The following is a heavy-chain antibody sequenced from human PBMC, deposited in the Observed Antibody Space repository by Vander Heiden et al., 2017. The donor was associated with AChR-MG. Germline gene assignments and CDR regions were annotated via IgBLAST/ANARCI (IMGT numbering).Heavy chain of an antibody. Sequence: EVQLVETGGGLIQPGGSLRLSCAASGFTVSSNYMSWVRQAPGKGLEWVSVIYSGGSTYYADSVKGRFTISRDNSKNTLYLQMNSLRAEDTAVYYCARARDYGSENLNYYYYYYMDVWGKGTTVTVSS. CDR2: IYSGGST. D-gene: IGHD3-10*01. CDR3: ARARDYGSENLNYYYYYYMDV. V-gene: IGHV3-53*02. CDR1: GFTVSSNY. J-gene: IGHJ6*03.